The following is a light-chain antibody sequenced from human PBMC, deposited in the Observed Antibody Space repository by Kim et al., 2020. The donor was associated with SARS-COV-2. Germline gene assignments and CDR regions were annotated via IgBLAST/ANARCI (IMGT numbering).Light chain of an antibody. V-gene: IGKV3-11*01. CDR1: QSVSSY. CDR3: QQRSNWPLT. CDR2: DAS. Sequence: EIVLTQSPATLSLSPGDRATLSCRASQSVSSYLAWYQQKPGQAPRLLIYDASNRATGIPARFSGSGSGTDSTLTISSLEPEDFAVYYCQQRSNWPLTFGQGTKVDIK. J-gene: IGKJ1*01.